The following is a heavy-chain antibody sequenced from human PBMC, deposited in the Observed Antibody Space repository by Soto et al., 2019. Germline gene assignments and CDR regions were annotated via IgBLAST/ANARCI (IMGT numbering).Heavy chain of an antibody. V-gene: IGHV3-23*01. CDR1: GFNFASYA. Sequence: PGGSLRLSCAASGFNFASYAMSWVRQAPEKGLEWVSGVSVSGTDTYYADSVKGRLTISRDNSKNTVYLQMNNLGGEDTGVYYWARGIPNYHGVDVWGQGTTVTVSS. J-gene: IGHJ6*01. D-gene: IGHD5-18*01. CDR3: ARGIPNYHGVDV. CDR2: VSVSGTDT.